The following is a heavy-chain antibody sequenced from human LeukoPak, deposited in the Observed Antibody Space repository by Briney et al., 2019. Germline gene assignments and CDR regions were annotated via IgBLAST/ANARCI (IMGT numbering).Heavy chain of an antibody. CDR2: INAYNGDT. CDR3: ARWGLVAPGTYYYYYMDV. J-gene: IGHJ6*03. CDR1: GYTFTNYG. V-gene: IGHV1-18*01. Sequence: GASVKLSCNCSGYTFTNYGVSLVRHAPGQGLGWMGVINAYNGDTHYAQNLQGRLTMTTDTSTSMSFMELRSLSPDDKAMYFCARWGLVAPGTYYYYYMDVWGRGTTVTVSS. D-gene: IGHD3/OR15-3a*01.